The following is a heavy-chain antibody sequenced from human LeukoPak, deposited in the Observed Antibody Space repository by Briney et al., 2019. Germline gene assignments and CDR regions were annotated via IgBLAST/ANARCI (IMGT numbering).Heavy chain of an antibody. CDR2: INPNSGGT. D-gene: IGHD6-19*01. V-gene: IGHV1-2*02. CDR3: ARPIAVAGTGDFQH. CDR1: VYTFTGYY. Sequence: GASVKVSCKASVYTFTGYYMHWVRQAPGQGLEWMGWINPNSGGTNYAQKFQGGVTMTRDTSISTAYMELSRLRSDDTAVYYCARPIAVAGTGDFQHWGQGTLVTVSS. J-gene: IGHJ1*01.